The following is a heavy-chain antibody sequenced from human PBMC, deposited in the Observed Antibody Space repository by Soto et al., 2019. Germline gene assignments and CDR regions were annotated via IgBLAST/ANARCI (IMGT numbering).Heavy chain of an antibody. J-gene: IGHJ5*02. CDR3: ARDLMGYDSSGYYSTYNWFDH. CDR2: INAGNGNT. V-gene: IGHV1-3*01. D-gene: IGHD3-22*01. CDR1: GYTFTTYA. Sequence: ASVKLSCKASGYTFTTYAIHWVRQAPGQRLEWMGWINAGNGNTKYSQKFQGRVTITRDTSASTAYMELSSLRSEDTAVYYCARDLMGYDSSGYYSTYNWFDHWGQGTLVTVSS.